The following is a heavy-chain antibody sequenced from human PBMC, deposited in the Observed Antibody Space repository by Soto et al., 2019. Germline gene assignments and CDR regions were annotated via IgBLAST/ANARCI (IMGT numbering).Heavy chain of an antibody. V-gene: IGHV4-59*08. D-gene: IGHD3-16*01. CDR3: AGPFGDRHEH. CDR1: GGTISSWY. Sequence: PSETLSLTCTVSGGTISSWYWSWIRQPPGKGLEWIGYIYYSGSTNCNPSLKSRVTISVDTSKNQFSLKLSSVTAADTAVYYCAGPFGDRHEHWGQGTLVTVSS. CDR2: IYYSGST. J-gene: IGHJ4*02.